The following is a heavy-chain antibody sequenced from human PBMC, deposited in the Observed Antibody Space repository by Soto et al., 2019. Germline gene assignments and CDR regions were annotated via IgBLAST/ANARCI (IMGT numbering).Heavy chain of an antibody. CDR1: GFTFSSYA. CDR2: ISCSGGNT. Sequence: PGGSLRLSCAASGFTFSSYAMSWVRQAPGKGLEWVAVISCSGGNTYYADSVKGRFTISRDNSKNTLYLQMNSLRAEDTAVYYCARSPAVQTQAVIPWSDFWGKGTLVTVSS. J-gene: IGHJ5*01. CDR3: ARSPAVQTQAVIPWSDF. D-gene: IGHD2-21*02. V-gene: IGHV3-23*01.